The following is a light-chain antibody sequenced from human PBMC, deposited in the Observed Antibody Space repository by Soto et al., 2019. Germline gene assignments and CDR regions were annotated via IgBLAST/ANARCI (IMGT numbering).Light chain of an antibody. CDR2: EVT. CDR1: ISDVGGYNP. J-gene: IGLJ1*01. V-gene: IGLV2-14*01. CDR3: SSYTSRSTLV. Sequence: QSALTQPAAVSGSPGQAMTIVCTRTISDVGGYNPVFWYPQRPGKAPKLMMYEVTNRPSGVSNRFSGSKSGNTASLTISGLQAEDEADYYCSSYTSRSTLVFGTGTKVTVL.